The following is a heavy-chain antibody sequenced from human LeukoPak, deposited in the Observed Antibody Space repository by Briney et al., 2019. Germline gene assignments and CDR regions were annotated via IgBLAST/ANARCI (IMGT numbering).Heavy chain of an antibody. V-gene: IGHV4-34*01. CDR1: GGSFSGYY. J-gene: IGHJ6*04. D-gene: IGHD2-2*01. CDR2: INHSGST. CDR3: AIEPHCSSTSCPDYYGMDV. Sequence: PSETLSLTCAVYGGSFSGYYWSWIRQPPGKGLEWIGEINHSGSTNYNSSLKSRVTISVDTSKNQFSLKLSSVTAADTAVYYCAIEPHCSSTSCPDYYGMDVWGKGTTVTVSS.